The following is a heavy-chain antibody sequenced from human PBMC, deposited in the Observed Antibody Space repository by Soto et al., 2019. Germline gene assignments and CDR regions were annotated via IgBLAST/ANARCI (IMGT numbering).Heavy chain of an antibody. CDR1: GFTFSSYA. V-gene: IGHV3-30-3*01. CDR2: ISYDGSNK. Sequence: QVQLVESGGGVVQPGRSLRLSCAASGFTFSSYAMHWVRQAPGKGLEWVAVISYDGSNKYYADSVKGRFTISRDNSKNTLYLQMNSLRAEDTAVDYCARDGSVVAATDWYCDLWGRGTLVTVSS. J-gene: IGHJ2*01. CDR3: ARDGSVVAATDWYCDL. D-gene: IGHD2-15*01.